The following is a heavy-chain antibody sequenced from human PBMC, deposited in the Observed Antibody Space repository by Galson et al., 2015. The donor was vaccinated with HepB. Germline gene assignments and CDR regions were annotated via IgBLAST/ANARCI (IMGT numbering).Heavy chain of an antibody. CDR2: MNPNSGNT. CDR1: GYTFTSYD. CDR3: WIAARPYYYYYYMDV. Sequence: SVKVSCKASGYTFTSYDINWVRQATGQGLEWMGWMNPNSGNTGYAQKFQGRVTMTRNTSISTAYMELSSLRSEDTAVYYCWIAARPYYYYYYMDVWGKGTTVTVSS. V-gene: IGHV1-8*01. J-gene: IGHJ6*03. D-gene: IGHD6-6*01.